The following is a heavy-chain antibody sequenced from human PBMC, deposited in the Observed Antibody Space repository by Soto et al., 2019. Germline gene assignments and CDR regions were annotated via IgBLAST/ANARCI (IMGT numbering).Heavy chain of an antibody. D-gene: IGHD3-3*01. Sequence: QLQLQESGSGLVKPSQTLSLTCAVSGGSISSGGYSWSWIRQPPGKGLEWIGYIYHSGSTYYNPSLKSRVTISVDRSKNQFSLKLSSVTAADTAVYYCAGRLLWSGYSSDAFDIWGQGTMVTVSS. CDR2: IYHSGST. CDR3: AGRLLWSGYSSDAFDI. CDR1: GGSISSGGYS. V-gene: IGHV4-30-2*01. J-gene: IGHJ3*02.